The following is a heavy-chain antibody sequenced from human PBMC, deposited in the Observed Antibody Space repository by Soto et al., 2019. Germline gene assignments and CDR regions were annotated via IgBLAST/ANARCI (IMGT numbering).Heavy chain of an antibody. CDR3: AKYSGSFPVFNGLSV. V-gene: IGHV3-23*01. CDR2: ISATSDLA. D-gene: IGHD1-26*01. CDR1: GFPFSTSA. Sequence: EVRLLESGGGLVQPGGSLRLSCAASGFPFSTSAMNWVRQSPGKGPEWLSLISATSDLAYYAESAKGRFTSSRDNSKNVLYLEMKRLRVEDTAVYYCAKYSGSFPVFNGLSVWGQGTTVIVSS. J-gene: IGHJ6*02.